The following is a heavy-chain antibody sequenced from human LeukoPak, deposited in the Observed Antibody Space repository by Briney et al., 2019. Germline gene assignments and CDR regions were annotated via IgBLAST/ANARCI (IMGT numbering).Heavy chain of an antibody. D-gene: IGHD3-10*01. CDR2: IYYSGST. J-gene: IGHJ4*02. Sequence: SETLSLTCTNSGASLTTVSYLSSWIRQHPEKGLEWMGHIYYSGSTYSNPALKSRVTMSVDTSRSQFSLKLRAVTAADTAVYFSARAEGVTMVLGLFIIDYCGQGTLVTVSS. CDR1: GASLTTVSYL. V-gene: IGHV4-31*03. CDR3: ARAEGVTMVLGLFIIDY.